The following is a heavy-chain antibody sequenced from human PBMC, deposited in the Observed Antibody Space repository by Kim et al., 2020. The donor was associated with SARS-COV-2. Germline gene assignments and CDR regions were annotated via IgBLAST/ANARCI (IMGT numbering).Heavy chain of an antibody. V-gene: IGHV3-74*01. D-gene: IGHD3-22*01. J-gene: IGHJ4*02. Sequence: KGRVTISRDNDKNTLYLQMNSLGAEDTAVYYCASFGAKQKYYYDSSGYYWGQGTLVTVSS. CDR3: ASFGAKQKYYYDSSGYY.